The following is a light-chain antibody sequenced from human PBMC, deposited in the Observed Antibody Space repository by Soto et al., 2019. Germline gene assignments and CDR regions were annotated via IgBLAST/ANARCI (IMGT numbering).Light chain of an antibody. CDR3: QQYGSSPQT. V-gene: IGKV3-20*01. CDR1: QSVSSSY. Sequence: EIVLPQSPGTLSLSPRERATLSCRASQSVSSSYLAWHQQKPGQAPRRLIYGASTRATGTPDRFSGSGSGTDFTLTISRLEPEDFAVYYCQQYGSSPQTFGQGTKVDIK. CDR2: GAS. J-gene: IGKJ1*01.